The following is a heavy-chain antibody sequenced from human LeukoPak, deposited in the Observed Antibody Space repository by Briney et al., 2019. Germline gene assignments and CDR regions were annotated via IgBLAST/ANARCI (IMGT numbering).Heavy chain of an antibody. Sequence: SETLSLTCAVYGGSFSGYYWSWIRQPPGKGLEWIGEINHSGSTNYNPSLKSRVTISVDTSKNQFSLNLSSVTAADTAVYYCARGNYDSSGYYNYYFDYWGQGTLVTVSS. CDR2: INHSGST. CDR3: ARGNYDSSGYYNYYFDY. J-gene: IGHJ4*02. CDR1: GGSFSGYY. D-gene: IGHD3-22*01. V-gene: IGHV4-34*01.